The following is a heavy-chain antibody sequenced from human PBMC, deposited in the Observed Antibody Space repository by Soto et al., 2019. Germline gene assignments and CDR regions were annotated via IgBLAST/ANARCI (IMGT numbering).Heavy chain of an antibody. J-gene: IGHJ4*02. V-gene: IGHV3-74*01. CDR1: GFTFSNYW. CDR3: AKLGSSSWSPHYYFDY. Sequence: GGSLRLSCAASGFTFSNYWVHWVRQAPGKGLMWVSRINSDGTTINYADSVEGRFTISRDNAKNTLFLQMNSLRAEDTAIYYCAKLGSSSWSPHYYFDYWGQGTLVTVSS. CDR2: INSDGTTI. D-gene: IGHD2-2*01.